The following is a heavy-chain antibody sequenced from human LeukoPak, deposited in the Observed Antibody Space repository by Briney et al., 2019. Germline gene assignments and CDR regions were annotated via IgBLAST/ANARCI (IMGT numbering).Heavy chain of an antibody. Sequence: GASVKVSCKASGYTFTGYYMHWVRQAPGQGLEWMGWINPNSGGTNYAQKFQGRVTMTRDTSISTAYMELSRLTSDDTAVYYCARDYDVHYYMDVWGKGTTVTISS. CDR3: ARDYDVHYYMDV. V-gene: IGHV1-2*02. CDR2: INPNSGGT. D-gene: IGHD3-16*01. CDR1: GYTFTGYY. J-gene: IGHJ6*03.